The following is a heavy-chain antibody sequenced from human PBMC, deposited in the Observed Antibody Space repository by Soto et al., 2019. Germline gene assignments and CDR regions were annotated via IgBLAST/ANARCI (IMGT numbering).Heavy chain of an antibody. J-gene: IGHJ4*02. CDR2: IYPGDSDT. CDR1: GYRFTNYW. CDR3: ASDYCSGTTCYELDY. Sequence: EVQLVPSGAEVKKPGESLKISCKGSGYRFTNYWIGWVRQMPGKVLEWMGIIYPGDSDTRYSPSFQGQVTISADKSINTAYLQWSSLKASETAMYNCASDYCSGTTCYELDYWGQVTQVTVSS. V-gene: IGHV5-51*01. D-gene: IGHD2-15*01.